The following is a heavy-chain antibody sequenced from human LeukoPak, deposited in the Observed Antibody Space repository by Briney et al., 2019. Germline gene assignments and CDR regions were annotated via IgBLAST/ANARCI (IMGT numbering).Heavy chain of an antibody. CDR3: ARVRNYYDSSGYSPFDY. CDR2: ISSSSGYI. CDR1: GITFSTYS. Sequence: GGSLRLSCAASGITFSTYSMNWVHQAPGKGLEWVSSISSSSGYIYYADSVKGRFTISRDNAKNSLYLQMSSLRAEDTALYYCARVRNYYDSSGYSPFDYWGQGTLVTVSS. D-gene: IGHD3-22*01. J-gene: IGHJ4*02. V-gene: IGHV3-21*01.